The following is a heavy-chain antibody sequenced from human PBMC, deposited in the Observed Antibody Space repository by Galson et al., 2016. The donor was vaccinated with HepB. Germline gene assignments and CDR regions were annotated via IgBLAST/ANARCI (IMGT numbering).Heavy chain of an antibody. D-gene: IGHD3-16*02. Sequence: TLSLTCRVSGGSVYSHDYYWTWIRQPPGKGLEWIGYIYYSGTTYYNPSLKSRIAMSIDTSKDQFSLTMTSVTAADTAVYYCARLFEGWGHYRFDSWGQGSLLIVSS. J-gene: IGHJ4*02. CDR2: IYYSGTT. CDR3: ARLFEGWGHYRFDS. CDR1: GGSVYSHDYY. V-gene: IGHV4-30-4*01.